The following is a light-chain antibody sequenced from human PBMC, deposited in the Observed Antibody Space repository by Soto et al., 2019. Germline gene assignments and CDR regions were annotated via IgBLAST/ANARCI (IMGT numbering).Light chain of an antibody. CDR3: SSYGGRNNLL. CDR1: SSDVGYYKY. CDR2: EVS. Sequence: QSALTQPPSASGSPGQSVTISCTGTSSDVGYYKYVSWYQQHPGKAPKLMIYEVSKRPSGVPDRFSGSKSGNTASLTVSGLQAEDEGDYYCSSYGGRNNLLFGGGTQLTVL. V-gene: IGLV2-8*01. J-gene: IGLJ2*01.